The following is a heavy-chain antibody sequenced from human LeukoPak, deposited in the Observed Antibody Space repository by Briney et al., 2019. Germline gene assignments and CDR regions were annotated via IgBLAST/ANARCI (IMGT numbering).Heavy chain of an antibody. CDR3: ARDHYGDYYFDY. D-gene: IGHD4-17*01. J-gene: IGHJ4*02. CDR1: GGSISSYY. V-gene: IGHV4-4*07. CDR2: IYTSAST. Sequence: SETLPLTCTFSGGSISSYYWSWIRQPAGKGLEWMGRIYTSASTNYNPSLKSRVTMSVDTSKNQFSLKLSSVTAADTAVYYCARDHYGDYYFDYWGQGTLVTVSS.